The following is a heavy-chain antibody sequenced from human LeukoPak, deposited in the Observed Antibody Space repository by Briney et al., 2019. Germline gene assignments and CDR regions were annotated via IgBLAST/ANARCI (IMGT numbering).Heavy chain of an antibody. CDR1: GGTFSNYA. CDR2: IITNFGTT. Sequence: SVKVSCKASGGTFSNYAISWVRQAPGQGLEWMGGIITNFGTTNYAQKYQGRVTITADESTSTVYMELSSLRSEDTAVYYCARPRTYYDFWRGYPPFDYWGQGTLVTVSS. D-gene: IGHD3-3*01. V-gene: IGHV1-69*01. J-gene: IGHJ4*02. CDR3: ARPRTYYDFWRGYPPFDY.